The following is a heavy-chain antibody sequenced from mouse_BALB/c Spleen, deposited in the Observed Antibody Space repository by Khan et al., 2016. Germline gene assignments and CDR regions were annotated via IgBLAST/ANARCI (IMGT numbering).Heavy chain of an antibody. Sequence: EVQLQESGPDLVKPSQSLSLTCTVTVFSITSDSSWHWIRQFPGNKLEWMGYIHYSGSTNYNPSLKTRISITRDTSKNQFFLQLNSVTTEDTATFYCARYYYGGAPWFAYWGQGPLVTVSA. CDR2: IHYSGST. J-gene: IGHJ3*01. CDR1: VFSITSDSS. V-gene: IGHV3-1*02. D-gene: IGHD1-1*01. CDR3: ARYYYGGAPWFAY.